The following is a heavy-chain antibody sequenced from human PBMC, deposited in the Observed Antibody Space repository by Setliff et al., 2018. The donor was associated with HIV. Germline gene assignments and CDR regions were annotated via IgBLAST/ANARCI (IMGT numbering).Heavy chain of an antibody. CDR2: INTHSGYT. CDR1: GYTFNNYG. J-gene: IGHJ4*02. Sequence: ASVKVSCKASGYTFNNYGISWVRRAPGQGLEWMGWINTHSGYTNYAQNVQARVTVTMDTSTSTAYMELRSLKSDDTAVYYCARGKTWLRFLDYWGQGTLVTVSS. CDR3: ARGKTWLRFLDY. V-gene: IGHV1-18*01. D-gene: IGHD5-12*01.